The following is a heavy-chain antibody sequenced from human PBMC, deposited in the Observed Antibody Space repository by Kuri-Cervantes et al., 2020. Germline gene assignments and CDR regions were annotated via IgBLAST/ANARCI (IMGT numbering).Heavy chain of an antibody. Sequence: ASVKVSCKASGYTFTSYAMHWVRQAPGQRLEWMGWINAGNGNTKYSQKFQGRVTITMDTSASTAYMELSSLTSEDTAVFYCARGFREDSSGYYGPRIDYWGQGTLVTVSS. D-gene: IGHD3-22*01. J-gene: IGHJ4*02. CDR1: GYTFTSYA. V-gene: IGHV1-3*01. CDR2: INAGNGNT. CDR3: ARGFREDSSGYYGPRIDY.